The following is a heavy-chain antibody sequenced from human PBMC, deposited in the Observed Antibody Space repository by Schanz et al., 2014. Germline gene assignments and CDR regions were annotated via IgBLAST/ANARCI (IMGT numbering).Heavy chain of an antibody. D-gene: IGHD3-9*01. CDR3: ARRNFYDKSAAFDY. Sequence: VYLVESGGDLVKPGRSLRLSCAASGFTFRSYGMHWVRQAPGKGLEWVGHSRNKGHSYTSEYAASVKGRFTISRDESESSLYLQMDSLKTEDTAVYYCARRNFYDKSAAFDYWGQGTLVTVSS. V-gene: IGHV3-72*01. CDR1: GFTFRSYG. J-gene: IGHJ4*02. CDR2: SRNKGHSYTS.